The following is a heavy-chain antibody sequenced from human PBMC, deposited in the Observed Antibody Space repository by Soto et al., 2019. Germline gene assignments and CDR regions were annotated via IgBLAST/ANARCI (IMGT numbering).Heavy chain of an antibody. J-gene: IGHJ4*02. D-gene: IGHD6-19*01. CDR2: LNSDGTSA. CDR1: GFTFSSNW. Sequence: EVPLVESGGGLVQPGGSLRLSCAGSGFTFSSNWMHWVRQDPGKGLVWVSRLNSDGTSASYADSVKGRFTISRDNAKNTLFLQMNSLTAEDTALYYCARGPSGWFGFDYWGQGTLVTVSS. V-gene: IGHV3-74*01. CDR3: ARGPSGWFGFDY.